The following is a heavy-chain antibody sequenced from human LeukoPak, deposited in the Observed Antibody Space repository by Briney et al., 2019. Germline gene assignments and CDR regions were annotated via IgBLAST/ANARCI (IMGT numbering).Heavy chain of an antibody. V-gene: IGHV4-34*01. Sequence: SETLSLTCAVYGGSFSGYYWSWIRQPPGEGLEWIGEINHSGSTNYNPSLKSRVTISVDTSKNQFSLKLSSVTAADTAVYYCARAYYDSSGLKFDYWGQGTLVTVSS. CDR3: ARAYYDSSGLKFDY. D-gene: IGHD3-22*01. J-gene: IGHJ4*02. CDR2: INHSGST. CDR1: GGSFSGYY.